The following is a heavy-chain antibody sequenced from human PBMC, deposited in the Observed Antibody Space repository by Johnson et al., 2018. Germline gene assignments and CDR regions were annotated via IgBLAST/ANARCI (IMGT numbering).Heavy chain of an antibody. CDR1: GFTFSDHY. D-gene: IGHD3-10*01. CDR2: SKTQADRYTT. CDR3: ARDPGARY. V-gene: IGHV3-72*01. Sequence: VQLVQSGGGLVQPGGSLRLSCATSGFTFSDHYMDWVRQAPGKGLEWVGRSKTQADRYTTEYAASVKDRFTISRDDSKNSLYLQMNSLKTEDTAVYYCARDPGARYWGQGTLVTVSS. J-gene: IGHJ4*02.